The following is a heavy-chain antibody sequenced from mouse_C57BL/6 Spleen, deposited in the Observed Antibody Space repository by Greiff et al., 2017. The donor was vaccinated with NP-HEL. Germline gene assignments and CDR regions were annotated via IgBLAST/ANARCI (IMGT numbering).Heavy chain of an antibody. J-gene: IGHJ4*01. CDR2: IDPSDSYT. Sequence: QVQLQQPGAELVMPGASVKLSCKASGYTFTSYWMHWVKQRPGQGLEWIGEIDPSDSYTNYNQKFKGKSTLTVDKSSSTAYMQLSSLTSEDSAVYYCARGQRGLRPYCAMDYWGQGTSVTVSS. D-gene: IGHD2-4*01. V-gene: IGHV1-69*01. CDR1: GYTFTSYW. CDR3: ARGQRGLRPYCAMDY.